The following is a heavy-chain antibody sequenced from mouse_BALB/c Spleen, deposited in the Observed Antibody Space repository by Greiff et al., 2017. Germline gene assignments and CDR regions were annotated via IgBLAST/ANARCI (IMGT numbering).Heavy chain of an antibody. Sequence: EVQRVESGGDLVKPGGSLKLSCAASGFTFSSYGMSWVRQTPDKRLEWVATISSGGSYTYYPDSVKGRFTISRDNAKNTLYLQMSSLKSEDTAMYYCASLHRYGDYFDYWGQGTTLTVSS. J-gene: IGHJ2*01. CDR1: GFTFSSYG. D-gene: IGHD2-14*01. CDR3: ASLHRYGDYFDY. CDR2: ISSGGSYT. V-gene: IGHV5-6*01.